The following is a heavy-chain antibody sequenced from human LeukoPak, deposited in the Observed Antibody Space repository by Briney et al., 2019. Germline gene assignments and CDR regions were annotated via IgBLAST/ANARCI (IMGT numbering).Heavy chain of an antibody. CDR3: ARQHLSSWLDY. Sequence: SQTLSLTCAISGDSVSSNTGGWNWIRQSPSRGLEWLGRTYYRSKWCYDYAVSVKSRISINPDTSKNQFSLQLNSVTPDDTAVYYCARQHLSSWLDYWGQGTLVTVSS. V-gene: IGHV6-1*01. J-gene: IGHJ4*02. CDR1: GDSVSSNTGG. CDR2: TYYRSKWCY. D-gene: IGHD6-13*01.